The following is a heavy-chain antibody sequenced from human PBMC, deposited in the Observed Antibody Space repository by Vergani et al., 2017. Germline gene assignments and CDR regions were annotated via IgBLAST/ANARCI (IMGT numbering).Heavy chain of an antibody. J-gene: IGHJ4*02. CDR3: ARGSGGIAAAGYCDY. CDR2: INHSGST. CDR1: GGSFSGYY. V-gene: IGHV4-34*01. D-gene: IGHD6-13*01. Sequence: QVQLQQWGAGLLKPSETLSLTCAVYGGSFSGYYWSWIRKPPGKGLEWIGEINHSGSTNYNPSLKSRVTISVDTSKNQFSLKLSSVTAADTAVYYCARGSGGIAAAGYCDYWGQGTLVTVSS.